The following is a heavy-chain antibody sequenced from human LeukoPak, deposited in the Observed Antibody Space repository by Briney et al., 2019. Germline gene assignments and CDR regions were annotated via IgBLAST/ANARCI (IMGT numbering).Heavy chain of an antibody. V-gene: IGHV3-48*03. J-gene: IGHJ4*02. D-gene: IGHD3-10*01. Sequence: GGSLRLSCAAPGFTFSSYEMNWVRQAPGKGLEWVSYISSSGSTIYYADSVKGRFTISRDNAKNSLYLQMNSLRAEDTAVYYCARRRYGSGRLDFDYWGQGTLVTVSS. CDR1: GFTFSSYE. CDR2: ISSSGSTI. CDR3: ARRRYGSGRLDFDY.